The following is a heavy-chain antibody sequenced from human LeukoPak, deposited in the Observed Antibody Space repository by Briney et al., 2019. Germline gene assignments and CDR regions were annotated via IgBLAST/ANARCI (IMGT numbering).Heavy chain of an antibody. CDR3: ARGRLDRGYSYGYGPILDY. J-gene: IGHJ4*02. CDR2: INHSGST. V-gene: IGHV4-34*01. D-gene: IGHD5-18*01. CDR1: GGSFSGYY. Sequence: PSETLSLTCAVYGGSFSGYYWSWIRQPPGKGLEWIGEINHSGSTNYNPSLKSRVTISVDTFKNQFSLKLSSVTAADTAVYYCARGRLDRGYSYGYGPILDYWGQGTLVTVSS.